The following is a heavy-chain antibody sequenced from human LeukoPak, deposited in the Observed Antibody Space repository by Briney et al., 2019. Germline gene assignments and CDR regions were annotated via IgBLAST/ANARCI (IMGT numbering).Heavy chain of an antibody. V-gene: IGHV4-4*07. Sequence: SETLSLTCTVSGGSISIYHWNWIRQPAGKGLEWIGRIFTSGITNYDPSLKSRVTMSVDTSKNQFSLNLSSVTAADTAVYYCARESSGNYYNPLGYMDVWGKGTTVTVSS. CDR1: GGSISIYH. CDR2: IFTSGIT. CDR3: ARESSGNYYNPLGYMDV. J-gene: IGHJ6*03. D-gene: IGHD3-10*01.